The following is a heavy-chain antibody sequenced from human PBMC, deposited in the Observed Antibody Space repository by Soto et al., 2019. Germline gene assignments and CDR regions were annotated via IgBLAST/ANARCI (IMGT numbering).Heavy chain of an antibody. D-gene: IGHD6-19*01. CDR2: ITVSGDTT. Sequence: GGSLRLSCAASGFAFSNYDMSWVRQAPGKGLEWVSAITVSGDTTYYADSVKGRFTISRDNSKNTLYLQMNTLRAEDTAVYYCAKNRNTGVAGTSCWFGPWGQGTLVTVSS. J-gene: IGHJ5*02. V-gene: IGHV3-23*01. CDR3: AKNRNTGVAGTSCWFGP. CDR1: GFAFSNYD.